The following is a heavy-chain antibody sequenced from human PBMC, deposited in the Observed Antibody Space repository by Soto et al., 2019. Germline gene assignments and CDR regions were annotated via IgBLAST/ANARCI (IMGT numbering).Heavy chain of an antibody. J-gene: IGHJ6*03. V-gene: IGHV3-48*01. Sequence: GGSLRLSCAASGFTFSSYSFNWVRQAPGKGLEWLSYIGSSSTTIYYADSVKGRFIISRDNAKNSLYLQMNSLRPEDTAVYYCARRARPDFYYMDVWGKGTTVTVSS. D-gene: IGHD6-6*01. CDR1: GFTFSSYS. CDR2: IGSSSTTI. CDR3: ARRARPDFYYMDV.